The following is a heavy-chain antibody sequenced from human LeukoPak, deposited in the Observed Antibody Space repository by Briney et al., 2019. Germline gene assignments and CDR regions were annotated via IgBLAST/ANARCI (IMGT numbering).Heavy chain of an antibody. V-gene: IGHV4-31*03. CDR3: ARGIITAAAGRRLDY. CDR1: GGSISSGGYY. Sequence: SETLSLTCTVSGGSISSGGYYWSWIRQHPGKGLEWIGNIYYSGSTYYNPSLKSRVTISADTSKNQFSLKLSSVTAADTAVYYCARGIITAAAGRRLDYWGQGTLVTVSS. D-gene: IGHD6-13*01. CDR2: IYYSGST. J-gene: IGHJ4*02.